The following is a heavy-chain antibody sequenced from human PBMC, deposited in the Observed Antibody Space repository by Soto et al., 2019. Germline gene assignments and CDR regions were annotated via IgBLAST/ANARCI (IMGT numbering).Heavy chain of an antibody. CDR2: INHSGRV. CDR1: GGSFSGHS. CDR3: STRAYDTNGYYRFDP. V-gene: IGHV4-34*01. J-gene: IGHJ5*01. D-gene: IGHD3-22*01. Sequence: SETLSLTCAVYGGSFSGHSCTWIRQSPGKGLEWIGDINHSGRVNYSPSLKSRVTISLDTSKNQFSPTLSAVTAADTAMYYCSTRAYDTNGYYRFDPWGQGTLVTVSS.